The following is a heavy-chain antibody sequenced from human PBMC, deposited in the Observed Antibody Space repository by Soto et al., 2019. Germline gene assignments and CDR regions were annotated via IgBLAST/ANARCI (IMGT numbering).Heavy chain of an antibody. D-gene: IGHD3-3*01. Sequence: QVTLKESGPVLVKPTETLTLTCTVSGFSLSNARMGVSWIRQPPGKALEWLAHIFSNDEKSYSTSLKSRLTSSKDTAKSQVVLTMTHMDPVDTATYYCARIPAYDFWSGYYTSWYFDYWGQGTLVTVSS. J-gene: IGHJ4*02. V-gene: IGHV2-26*01. CDR2: IFSNDEK. CDR1: GFSLSNARMG. CDR3: ARIPAYDFWSGYYTSWYFDY.